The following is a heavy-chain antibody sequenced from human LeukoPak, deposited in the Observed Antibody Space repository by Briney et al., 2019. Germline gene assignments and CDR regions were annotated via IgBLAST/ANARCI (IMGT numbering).Heavy chain of an antibody. CDR2: IIPIFGTA. D-gene: IGHD3-22*01. CDR3: AKVDYDGSGYYFAY. Sequence: SVKVSCKASGYTFTSYDINWVRQATGQGLEWMGGIIPIFGTANYAQKFQGRVTITADESTSTAYMELSSLRSEDTAVYYCAKVDYDGSGYYFAYWGQGTLVTVSS. CDR1: GYTFTSYD. J-gene: IGHJ4*02. V-gene: IGHV1-69*13.